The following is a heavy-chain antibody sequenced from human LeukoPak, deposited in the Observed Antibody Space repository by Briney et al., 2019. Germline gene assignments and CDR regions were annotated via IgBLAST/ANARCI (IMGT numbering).Heavy chain of an antibody. D-gene: IGHD3-22*01. J-gene: IGHJ4*02. CDR1: GFTFSSYW. Sequence: GGSLRLSCAASGFTFSSYWMSWGRQARGKVVEWVANINQDGSEKYYVDSVKGRFTISRDNAKNSLYLQMNSLRAEDTAVYYCARDHFADYYDSSGYFSRYYFDYWGQGTLVTVSS. CDR2: INQDGSEK. CDR3: ARDHFADYYDSSGYFSRYYFDY. V-gene: IGHV3-7*03.